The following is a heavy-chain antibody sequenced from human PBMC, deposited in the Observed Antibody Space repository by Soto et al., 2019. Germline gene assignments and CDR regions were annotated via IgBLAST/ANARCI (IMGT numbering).Heavy chain of an antibody. V-gene: IGHV4-34*01. CDR1: GGSFSGYY. Sequence: PSETLSLTCAVHGGSFSGYYWSWIRQPPGKGLEWIGEINHSGSTNYNPSLKSRVTISVDTSKNQFSLKLSSVTAADTAMYYCVRMGFSGGGYLSYYYYGMDIWGQGTTVTVS. J-gene: IGHJ6*02. D-gene: IGHD5-12*01. CDR2: INHSGST. CDR3: VRMGFSGGGYLSYYYYGMDI.